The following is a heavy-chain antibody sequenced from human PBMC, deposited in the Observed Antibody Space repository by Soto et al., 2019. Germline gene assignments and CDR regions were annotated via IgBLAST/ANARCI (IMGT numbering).Heavy chain of an antibody. CDR1: GFTFSSYS. V-gene: IGHV3-21*01. D-gene: IGHD4-4*01. Sequence: GGSLRLSCAASGFTFSSYSMNWVRQAPGKGLEWVSSISSSSSYIYSADSVKGRFTISRDNAKNSLYLQMNSLRVEDTAVYYCARDDYSNFDYWGQGTLVTVSS. J-gene: IGHJ4*02. CDR2: ISSSSSYI. CDR3: ARDDYSNFDY.